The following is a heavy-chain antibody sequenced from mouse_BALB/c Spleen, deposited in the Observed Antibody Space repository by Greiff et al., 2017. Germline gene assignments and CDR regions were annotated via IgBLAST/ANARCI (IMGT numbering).Heavy chain of an antibody. Sequence: QVQLQQPGAELVKPGASVKLSCKASGYTFTSYWMHWVKQRPGQGLEWIGRIAPGSGSTYYNEMFKGKATLTVDTSSSTAYIQLSSLSSEDSAVYFCARWGGYYAMDYWGQGTSVTGSS. CDR3: ARWGGYYAMDY. D-gene: IGHD1-1*02. CDR2: IAPGSGST. J-gene: IGHJ4*01. V-gene: IGHV1-55*01. CDR1: GYTFTSYW.